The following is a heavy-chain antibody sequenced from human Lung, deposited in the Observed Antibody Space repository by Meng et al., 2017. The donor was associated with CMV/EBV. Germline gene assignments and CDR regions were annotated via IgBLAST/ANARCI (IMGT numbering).Heavy chain of an antibody. CDR3: ARDFKTRRGIFGTVSGGYYGMDA. D-gene: IGHD3-3*01. CDR2: INPILSMA. J-gene: IGHJ6*02. CDR1: GGTXDNYA. V-gene: IGHV1-69*10. Sequence: SXXVSXKAPGGTXDNYAISWVRQAPGQGLEWMGGINPILSMATYPQRFQGRVTITADKSTTTAYMELSSLRSEDTALYYCARDFKTRRGIFGTVSGGYYGMDAXGQGXTVTVSS.